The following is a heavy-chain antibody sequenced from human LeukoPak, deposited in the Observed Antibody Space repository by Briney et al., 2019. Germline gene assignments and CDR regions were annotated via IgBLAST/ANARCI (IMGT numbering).Heavy chain of an antibody. V-gene: IGHV4-4*07. CDR2: IYYSGST. D-gene: IGHD4-23*01. CDR1: GGSINSYY. J-gene: IGHJ4*02. CDR3: ARGGKATVVTM. Sequence: SETLSLTCTDCGGSINSYYWCWIRQPAGKGLEWIGRIYYSGSTNYNPSLKSRVSMSVDTSKNQFSLKLTTVTAADTALYYCARGGKATVVTMWGQGILVTVSS.